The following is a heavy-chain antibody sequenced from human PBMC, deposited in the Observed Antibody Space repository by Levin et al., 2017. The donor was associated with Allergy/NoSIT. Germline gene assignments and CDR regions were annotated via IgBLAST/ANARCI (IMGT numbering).Heavy chain of an antibody. J-gene: IGHJ2*01. V-gene: IGHV4-59*01. CDR1: GGSISSYY. CDR3: ARDGDGYDYRWYFDL. Sequence: TSETLSLTCTVSGGSISSYYWSWIRQPPGKGLEWIGYIYYSGSTNYNPSLKSRVTISVDTSKNQFSLKLSSVTAADTAVYYCARDGDGYDYRWYFDLWGRGTLVTVSS. CDR2: IYYSGST. D-gene: IGHD5-12*01.